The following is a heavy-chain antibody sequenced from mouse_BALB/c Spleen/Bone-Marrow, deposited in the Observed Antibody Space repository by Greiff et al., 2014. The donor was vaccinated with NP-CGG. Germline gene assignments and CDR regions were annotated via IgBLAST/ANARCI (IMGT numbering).Heavy chain of an antibody. CDR2: INPYNDGT. J-gene: IGHJ3*01. Sequence: LVESGPELVKPGASVKMSCKASGYTFTSYVMHWVKQKPGQGLEWIGYINPYNDGTKYNEKFKGKATLTSDKSSSTAYKELSSLTSEDSAVYYCARRQFITTAAWFAYWGQGTLVTVSA. D-gene: IGHD1-2*01. CDR1: GYTFTSYV. CDR3: ARRQFITTAAWFAY. V-gene: IGHV1-14*01.